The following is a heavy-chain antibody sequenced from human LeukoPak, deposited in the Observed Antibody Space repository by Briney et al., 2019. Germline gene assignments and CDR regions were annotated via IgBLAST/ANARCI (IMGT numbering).Heavy chain of an antibody. CDR3: ARRGTGVPLVYFDY. D-gene: IGHD7-27*01. CDR2: ISSSSSYI. Sequence: PGGSLRLSCGASGFTFSSYSMNWVRQAPGKGLEWVSSISSSSSYIYYADSVKGRFTISRDNAKNSLYLQMNSLRAEDTAVYYCARRGTGVPLVYFDYWGQGTLVTVSS. CDR1: GFTFSSYS. V-gene: IGHV3-21*04. J-gene: IGHJ4*02.